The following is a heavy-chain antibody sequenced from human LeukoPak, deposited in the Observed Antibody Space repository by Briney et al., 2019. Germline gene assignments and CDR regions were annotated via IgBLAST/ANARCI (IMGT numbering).Heavy chain of an antibody. CDR3: AKDDSSGYYADY. CDR2: IYSGGTT. CDR1: GFPVINSY. D-gene: IGHD3-22*01. J-gene: IGHJ4*02. Sequence: GGSLRLSCAASGFPVINSYVTWVRQAPGKGLEWVSVIYSGGTTSYADSVKGRFSISRDSSKNTVYLQMNSLRAEDTAVYYCAKDDSSGYYADYWGQGTLVTVSS. V-gene: IGHV3-66*01.